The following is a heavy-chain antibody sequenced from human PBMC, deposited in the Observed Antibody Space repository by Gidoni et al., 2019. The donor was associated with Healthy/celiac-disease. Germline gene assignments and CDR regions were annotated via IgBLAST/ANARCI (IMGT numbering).Heavy chain of an antibody. V-gene: IGHV4-34*01. CDR3: ARGPLPTVTTYYDY. Sequence: QVQLQQWGAGLLKPSETLSLTCAVYVWSFSGYYWSWIRQPPGKGLEWIGEIKHSGSTNYNPSLKSRVTISVDTSKNQFSLKLSSVTAADTAVYYCARGPLPTVTTYYDYWGQGTLVTVSS. J-gene: IGHJ4*02. CDR2: IKHSGST. CDR1: VWSFSGYY. D-gene: IGHD4-17*01.